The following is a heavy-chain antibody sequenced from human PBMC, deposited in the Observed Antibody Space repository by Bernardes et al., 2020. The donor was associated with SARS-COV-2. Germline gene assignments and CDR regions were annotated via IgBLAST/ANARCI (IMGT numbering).Heavy chain of an antibody. CDR3: ARDRFMTTATLIDY. V-gene: IGHV3-33*01. D-gene: IGHD4-17*01. J-gene: IGHJ4*02. CDR2: IWYDGSNK. Sequence: GGSLRLSRAASGFTFSSYGMHWVRQAPGKGLEWVAVIWYDGSNKYYADSVKGRFTISRDNSKNTLYLQMNSLRAEDTAVYYCARDRFMTTATLIDYWGQGTLVTVSS. CDR1: GFTFSSYG.